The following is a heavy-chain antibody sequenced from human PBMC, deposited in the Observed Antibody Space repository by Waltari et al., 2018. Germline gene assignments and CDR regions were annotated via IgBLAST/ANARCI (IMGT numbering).Heavy chain of an antibody. Sequence: QLQLQESGPGLVKPSETLSLTCTVSGGSISSSSYYWGWIRQPPGKGLDWIGSIYYSGSTYYNPSLKSRVTISVDTSKNQFSLKLSSVTAADTAVYYCARESYVTIFGVVILRGFDYWGQGTLVTVSS. D-gene: IGHD3-3*01. CDR1: GGSISSSSYY. J-gene: IGHJ4*02. V-gene: IGHV4-39*07. CDR2: IYYSGST. CDR3: ARESYVTIFGVVILRGFDY.